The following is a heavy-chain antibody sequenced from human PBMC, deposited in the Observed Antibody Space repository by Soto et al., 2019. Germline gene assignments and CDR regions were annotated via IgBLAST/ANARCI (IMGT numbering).Heavy chain of an antibody. CDR2: IYYIGST. D-gene: IGHD5-18*01. CDR3: ARGAYTYGQIGY. J-gene: IGHJ4*02. Sequence: SETLSVTCSVCGDSINTADYFWTLILQTPGKGLEWIGSIYYIGSTYYKPSLKRRITSSVDKSKNLFSLKVASVIFTDTARYYCARGAYTYGQIGYWSQGTTVHRLL. V-gene: IGHV4-30-4*01. CDR1: GDSINTADYF.